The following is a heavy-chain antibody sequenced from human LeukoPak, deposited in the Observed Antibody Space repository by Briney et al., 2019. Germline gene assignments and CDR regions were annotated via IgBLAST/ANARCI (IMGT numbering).Heavy chain of an antibody. J-gene: IGHJ4*02. Sequence: SETLSLTCAVYGGSFSGYYWSWIRQPPGKGLEWIGEINHSGSTNYNPSLKSRVTISVDTSKNQFSPKLSSVTAADTAVYYCARGSIAVAGRIDYWGQGTLVTVSS. CDR3: ARGSIAVAGRIDY. CDR1: GGSFSGYY. CDR2: INHSGST. V-gene: IGHV4-34*01. D-gene: IGHD6-19*01.